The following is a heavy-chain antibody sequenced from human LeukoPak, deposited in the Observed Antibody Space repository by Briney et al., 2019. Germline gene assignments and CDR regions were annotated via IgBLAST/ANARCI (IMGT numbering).Heavy chain of an antibody. CDR3: VPKGTEGY. CDR1: GFTFSSYA. CDR2: ISPDGGNT. Sequence: GGSLRLSCSAPGFTFSSYAMHWVRQAPGKGLEYVSAISPDGGNTYYADSVKGRFSISRDNSKNTLYLQMSSLRPEDTAVYYCVPKGTEGYWGQGTLVTVSS. J-gene: IGHJ4*02. V-gene: IGHV3-64D*06.